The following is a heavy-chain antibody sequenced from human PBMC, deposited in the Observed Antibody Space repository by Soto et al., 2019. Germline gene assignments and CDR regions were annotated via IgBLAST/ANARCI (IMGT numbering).Heavy chain of an antibody. J-gene: IGHJ4*02. V-gene: IGHV1-69*13. Sequence: SAEVSFRASRVTFNRQDMRWVRQAPGQGLEWMGGINPMFGTPHYAEKFQDRVTITADESTGAAYLELSSLTSEDTAVCYCATSEGRDGYSFDYWGPGTLVTVSS. CDR2: INPMFGTP. CDR3: ATSEGRDGYSFDY. D-gene: IGHD5-12*01. CDR1: RVTFNRQD.